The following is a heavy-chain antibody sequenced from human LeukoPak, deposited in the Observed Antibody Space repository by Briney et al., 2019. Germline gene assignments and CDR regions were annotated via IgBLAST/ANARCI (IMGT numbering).Heavy chain of an antibody. V-gene: IGHV4-59*01. J-gene: IGHJ4*02. Sequence: SETLSLTCTVSGGSISGDYWSWIRQPPGKGLEWIAYIHYTGNTNYNPSLKSRVTISVDTSKNQFSLRLTSVFAADTAVYYCARDRGSGGGFDYWGQGTLVTVSS. CDR2: IHYTGNT. CDR3: ARDRGSGGGFDY. D-gene: IGHD6-19*01. CDR1: GGSISGDY.